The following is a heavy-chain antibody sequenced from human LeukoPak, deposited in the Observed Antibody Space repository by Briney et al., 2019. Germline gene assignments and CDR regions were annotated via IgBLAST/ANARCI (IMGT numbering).Heavy chain of an antibody. V-gene: IGHV4-39*01. CDR1: GGSISSSTYY. CDR2: IYYSGST. J-gene: IGHJ4*02. D-gene: IGHD6-19*01. Sequence: PSETLSLTCTVSGGSISSSTYYWAWIRQSQGLEWIGSIYYSGSTYYNPSLKSRVEISVDTSKNQFSLNLNSVTAADTAVYYCARLHSSGWYLDCWGQGTLVTVSS. CDR3: ARLHSSGWYLDC.